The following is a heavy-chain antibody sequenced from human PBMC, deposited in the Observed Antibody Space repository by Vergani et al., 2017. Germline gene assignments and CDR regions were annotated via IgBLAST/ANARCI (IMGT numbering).Heavy chain of an antibody. CDR2: IHTGGST. J-gene: IGHJ4*02. D-gene: IGHD2-15*01. CDR1: GESIRSGSHY. V-gene: IGHV4-61*02. Sequence: QVQMQESGPGLVKPSQTLSLTCTVSGESIRSGSHYWSWIRQPAGKGPEWIGHIHTGGSTDLNPSFKSRVSISVDTSTSQFSLKLNSVTVADTAVYYCARSRPYCTSGSCPAIWGQGTLVTVSS. CDR3: ARSRPYCTSGSCPAI.